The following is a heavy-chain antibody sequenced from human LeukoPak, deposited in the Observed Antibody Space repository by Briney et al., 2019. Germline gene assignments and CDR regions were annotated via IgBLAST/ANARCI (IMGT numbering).Heavy chain of an antibody. CDR3: ARAVPHYYDSSGYYS. V-gene: IGHV3-21*01. D-gene: IGHD3-22*01. J-gene: IGHJ4*02. CDR2: TSSSSSYI. Sequence: GGSLRLSCVVSGITLSNYAMSWVRQAPGKGLEWVSSTSSSSSYIYYADSVKGRFTISRDNAKNSLYLQMNSLRAEDTAVYYCARAVPHYYDSSGYYSWGQGTLVTVSS. CDR1: GITLSNYA.